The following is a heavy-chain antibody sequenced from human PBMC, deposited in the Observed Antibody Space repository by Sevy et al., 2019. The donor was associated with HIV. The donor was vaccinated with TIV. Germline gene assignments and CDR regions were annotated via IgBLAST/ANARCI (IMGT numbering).Heavy chain of an antibody. D-gene: IGHD3-22*01. J-gene: IGHJ4*02. CDR3: ASTIHYDSSGYYFNFDY. V-gene: IGHV3-23*01. Sequence: GGSLRLSCAASGFTFNSYAMGWVREAPGKGLEWVSGISGSGGSTYYANSVKGRFTISRDNSKNTPYLQMKSLRAEDTDAYYCASTIHYDSSGYYFNFDYWGQGLLVTVYS. CDR1: GFTFNSYA. CDR2: ISGSGGST.